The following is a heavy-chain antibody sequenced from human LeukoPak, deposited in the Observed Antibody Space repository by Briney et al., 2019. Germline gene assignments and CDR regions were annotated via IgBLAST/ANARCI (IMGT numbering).Heavy chain of an antibody. CDR1: GFTFNSYA. D-gene: IGHD6-13*01. CDR2: ISAGDDST. J-gene: IGHJ4*02. V-gene: IGHV3-23*01. CDR3: AKTTATANPFDY. Sequence: GGSLRLSCAASGFTFNSYAMGWVRQAPGKGLEWVSTISAGDDSTYYADSVKGRFTISRDISRNTLYLQMNSLRAEDTAVYYCAKTTATANPFDYWGQGTLVTVSS.